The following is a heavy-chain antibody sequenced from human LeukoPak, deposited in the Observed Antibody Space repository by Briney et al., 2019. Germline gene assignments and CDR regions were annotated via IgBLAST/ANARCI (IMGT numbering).Heavy chain of an antibody. CDR2: INDSGRT. CDR1: GGAFSNYY. Sequence: PSETLSLTCAVYGGAFSNYYWSGIRHPPGKGLEWIGEINDSGRTNYNPSLMSRVTVSVDTSKKQFSLRLTSVTATDTAVYYCARRWNYGRNYYIDVWGKGATVSVSS. CDR3: ARRWNYGRNYYIDV. D-gene: IGHD1-7*01. V-gene: IGHV4-34*01. J-gene: IGHJ6*03.